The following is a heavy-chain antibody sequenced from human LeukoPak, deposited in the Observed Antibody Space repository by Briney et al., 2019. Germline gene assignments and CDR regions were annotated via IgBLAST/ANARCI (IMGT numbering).Heavy chain of an antibody. CDR2: IYYSGST. CDR1: GGSFSGYY. V-gene: IGHV4-34*01. Sequence: SETLSLTCAVYGGSFSGYYWNWIRQPPGKGLEWIGSIYYSGSTYYNPSLKSRVTISVDTSKNQFSLKLSSVTAADTAVYYCARDGGRGAAAVWGQGTLVTVSS. J-gene: IGHJ4*02. D-gene: IGHD6-13*01. CDR3: ARDGGRGAAAV.